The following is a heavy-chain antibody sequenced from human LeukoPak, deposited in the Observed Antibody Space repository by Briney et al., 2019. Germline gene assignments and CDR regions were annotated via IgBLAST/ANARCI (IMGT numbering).Heavy chain of an antibody. CDR3: ASGIAVAGT. D-gene: IGHD6-19*01. Sequence: SETLSLTCTVSLGSISSGDYYWSWVRQPPGTGLEWIGYIYYSGSTYYNPSLKSRVTISVDTSKNQFSLKLSSVTAADTAVYYCASGIAVAGTWGQGTLVTVSS. CDR2: IYYSGST. CDR1: LGSISSGDYY. J-gene: IGHJ4*02. V-gene: IGHV4-30-4*08.